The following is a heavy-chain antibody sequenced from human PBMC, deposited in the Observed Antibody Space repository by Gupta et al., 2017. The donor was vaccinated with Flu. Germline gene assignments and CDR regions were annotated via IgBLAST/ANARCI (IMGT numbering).Heavy chain of an antibody. CDR1: GGTFSSYT. J-gene: IGHJ6*02. CDR3: ARGGRYCSSTSCYRVGENYYYGMDV. V-gene: IGHV1-69*02. Sequence: QVQLVQSGAEVKKPGSSVKVSCKASGGTFSSYTISWVRQAPGQGLEWMGRIIPILGIANYAQKFQGRVTITADKSTSTAYMQLSSLRSEDTAVYYCARGGRYCSSTSCYRVGENYYYGMDVWGQGTTVTVSS. CDR2: IIPILGIA. D-gene: IGHD2-2*02.